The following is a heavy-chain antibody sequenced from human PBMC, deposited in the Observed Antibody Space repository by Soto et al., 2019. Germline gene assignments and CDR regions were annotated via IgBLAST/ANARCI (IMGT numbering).Heavy chain of an antibody. CDR2: ISVYSGNT. V-gene: IGHV1-18*01. J-gene: IGHJ4*02. D-gene: IGHD1-1*01. CDR3: ARGTGTTSEGSLFDY. CDR1: GYTFTIYT. Sequence: QVQLVQSGAEVKKPGASVKVSCKASGYTFTIYTITWVRQAPGQGLEWMGWISVYSGNTNYAQNLQGRITMTTDTSTSTAYMELRSLRSDDTAVYYCARGTGTTSEGSLFDYWGQGTLVTVSS.